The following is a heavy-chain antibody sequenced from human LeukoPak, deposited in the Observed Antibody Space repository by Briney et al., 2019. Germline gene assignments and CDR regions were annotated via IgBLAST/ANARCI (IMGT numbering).Heavy chain of an antibody. D-gene: IGHD3-16*01. CDR1: GGSFSGYY. V-gene: IGHV4-34*01. Sequence: SETLSLTCAVYGGSFSGYYWSWIREPPGKGLEWIGEINHSGSTNYNPSLKSRVTISVDTSKNQFSLKLSSVAAADTAVYYCARGKGGWFDPWGQGTLVTVSS. J-gene: IGHJ5*02. CDR3: ARGKGGWFDP. CDR2: INHSGST.